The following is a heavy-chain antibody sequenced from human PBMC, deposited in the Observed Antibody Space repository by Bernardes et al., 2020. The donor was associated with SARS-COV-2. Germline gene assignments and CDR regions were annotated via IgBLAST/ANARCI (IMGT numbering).Heavy chain of an antibody. V-gene: IGHV4-59*02. J-gene: IGHJ3*02. CDR3: AREGYYDSSGYYHHDAFDI. CDR1: GGSVRSYY. CDR2: IFHSGST. Sequence: SKTLSPTCTVSGGSVRSYYWSWIRQPPGQGLEWIGYIFHSGSTNYNPSLKSRLTISVDTSKNQFSLKLSSATAADTAVYYCAREGYYDSSGYYHHDAFDIWGKGTMVTVS. D-gene: IGHD3-22*01.